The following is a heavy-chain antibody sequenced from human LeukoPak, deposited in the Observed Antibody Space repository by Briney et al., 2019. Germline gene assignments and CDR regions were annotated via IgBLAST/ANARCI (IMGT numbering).Heavy chain of an antibody. J-gene: IGHJ3*02. V-gene: IGHV3-21*04. CDR2: ISSSSSYI. Sequence: GGSLRLSCAASGFTFSSYSMNWVRQAPGKGLEWASSISSSSSYIYYADSVKGRFTISRDNAKNTLYLQMNSLRAEDTAVYYCAKRVVYSPDDAFDIWGQGTMVTVSS. CDR3: AKRVVYSPDDAFDI. D-gene: IGHD2-8*02. CDR1: GFTFSSYS.